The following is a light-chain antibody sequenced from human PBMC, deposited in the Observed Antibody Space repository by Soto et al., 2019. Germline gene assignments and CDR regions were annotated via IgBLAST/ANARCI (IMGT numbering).Light chain of an antibody. CDR2: GNS. CDR1: SSSIGAGYA. V-gene: IGLV1-40*01. Sequence: QSVLTQPPSVSGAPGQRVTISCTGSSSSIGAGYAVYWYQQLPGTAPKLLIYGNSNRPSGVPDRFSGSKSGTSASLAITGLRVEDEAEDNYQSNASPRGGIVIFGGGTK. CDR3: QSNASPRGGIVI. J-gene: IGLJ2*01.